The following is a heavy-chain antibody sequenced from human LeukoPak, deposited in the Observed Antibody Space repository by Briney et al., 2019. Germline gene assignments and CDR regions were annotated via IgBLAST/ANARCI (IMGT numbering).Heavy chain of an antibody. CDR2: ISYDGSNK. Sequence: GGSLRLSCAASGFTFSSYAMHWGRQAPGKGLEWVAVISYDGSNKYYADSVKGRFTISRDNSKNTLYLQMNSLRAEDTAVYYCARGDYGSGYYYYYGMDVWGQGTTVTVSS. J-gene: IGHJ6*02. CDR1: GFTFSSYA. V-gene: IGHV3-30-3*01. D-gene: IGHD3-10*01. CDR3: ARGDYGSGYYYYYGMDV.